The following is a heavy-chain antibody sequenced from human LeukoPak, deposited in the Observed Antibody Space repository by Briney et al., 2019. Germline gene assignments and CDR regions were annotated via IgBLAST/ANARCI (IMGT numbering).Heavy chain of an antibody. CDR1: GFTSSSYW. Sequence: GGSLRLSCAASGFTSSSYWMSWVRQAPGKGLEWVANIKQDGSEKYYVDSVKGRFTISRDNAKNSLYLQMNSLRAEDTAVYYCARVPTIDVWSGYYTGYWGQGTLVTVSS. CDR2: IKQDGSEK. CDR3: ARVPTIDVWSGYYTGY. J-gene: IGHJ4*02. V-gene: IGHV3-7*01. D-gene: IGHD3-3*01.